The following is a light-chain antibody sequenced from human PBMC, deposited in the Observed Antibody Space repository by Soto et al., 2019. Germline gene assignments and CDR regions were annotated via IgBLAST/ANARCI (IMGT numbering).Light chain of an antibody. V-gene: IGKV2-28*01. J-gene: IGKJ2*01. CDR2: LGS. CDR1: QSLLHSNGYNY. CDR3: MQALQTSYT. Sequence: DIVMPQSPLSLPVTPGAPASISCRSSQSLLHSNGYNYLDWYLQKLGQSPQLLIYLGSNRSSGVPYRFSGNGSGTDFTLNISRVDAEDVGVYYCMQALQTSYTFGQGTKLESK.